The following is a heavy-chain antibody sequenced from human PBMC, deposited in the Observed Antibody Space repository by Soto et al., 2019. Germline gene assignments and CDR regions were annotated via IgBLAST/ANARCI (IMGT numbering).Heavy chain of an antibody. CDR2: IIPISGTA. D-gene: IGHD2-2*01. CDR1: GGTFSSYA. CDR3: ARSQGSSTSLEIYYYYYYGRDV. Sequence: QVQLVQSGAEVKKPGSSVKVSCKASGGTFSSYAISWVRQAPGHGLEWMGGIIPISGTANYAQKFQGRVTTTADEATSTAYMELSSLRSEDTAVYYCARSQGSSTSLEIYYYYYYGRDVWGQGTTVTVSS. J-gene: IGHJ6*02. V-gene: IGHV1-69*01.